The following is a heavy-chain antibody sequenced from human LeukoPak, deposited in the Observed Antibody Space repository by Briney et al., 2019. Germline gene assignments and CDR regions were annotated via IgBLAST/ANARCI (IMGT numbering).Heavy chain of an antibody. CDR1: RFSFSTSW. D-gene: IGHD3-10*01. CDR2: ISDSGGRT. CDR3: AKRGVVIRGFLVGFHKEAYYYDS. J-gene: IGHJ4*02. Sequence: GGSLRLSCAASRFSFSTSWMSWVRQAPGKGLEWVAGISDSGGRTNYADSVKGRFTISRDKPKNTLSLQMNSLRTEDTAVYFCAKRGVVIRGFLVGFHKEAYYYDSWGQGALVTVPS. V-gene: IGHV3-23*01.